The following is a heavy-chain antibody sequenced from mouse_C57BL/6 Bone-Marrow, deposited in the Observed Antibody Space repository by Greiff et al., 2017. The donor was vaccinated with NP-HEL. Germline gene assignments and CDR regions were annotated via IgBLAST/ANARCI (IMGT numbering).Heavy chain of an antibody. D-gene: IGHD1-1*01. CDR1: GFTFSSYA. V-gene: IGHV5-4*01. Sequence: EVHLVESGGGLVKPGGSLKLSCAASGFTFSSYAMSWVRQTPEKRLEWVATISDGGSYTYYPDNVKGRFTISRDNAKNNLYLQMSHLKSEDTAMYYCARDQYYGSSYWFAYWGQGTLVTVSA. J-gene: IGHJ3*01. CDR3: ARDQYYGSSYWFAY. CDR2: ISDGGSYT.